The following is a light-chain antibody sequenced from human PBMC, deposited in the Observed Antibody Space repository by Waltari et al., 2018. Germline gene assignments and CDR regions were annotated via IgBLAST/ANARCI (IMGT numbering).Light chain of an antibody. CDR2: ENY. Sequence: QSVLTQPPSVSAAPGQRVTIPCSGSSSNIGNNYVSWYQQLPGKAPKPLIYENYRRPSGISDRFSASKSGTSATLGITGLQTGDEADYYCGSWDTSLSTYVFGSATKVTVL. CDR1: SSNIGNNY. J-gene: IGLJ1*01. CDR3: GSWDTSLSTYV. V-gene: IGLV1-51*02.